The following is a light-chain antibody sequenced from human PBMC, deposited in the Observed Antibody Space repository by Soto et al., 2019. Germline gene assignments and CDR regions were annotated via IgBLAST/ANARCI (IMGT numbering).Light chain of an antibody. V-gene: IGKV3-20*01. CDR1: QTVRTNY. CDR2: GAS. CDR3: QQYSDSPLT. Sequence: EIVSTQSPGTLSLSPGERATLSCRTSQTVRTNYLAWFQHKPGQAPRLLIYGASSRATGIPDRFSGSGSGTDFTLTINRLEPEDFAVYFFQQYSDSPLTFGGGTKVEIK. J-gene: IGKJ4*01.